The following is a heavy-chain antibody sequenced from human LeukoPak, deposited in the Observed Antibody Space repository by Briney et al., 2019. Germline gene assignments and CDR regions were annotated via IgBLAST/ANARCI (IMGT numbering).Heavy chain of an antibody. V-gene: IGHV3-23*01. J-gene: IGHJ6*02. CDR3: AKGLWGAYYYGMDV. D-gene: IGHD3-16*01. CDR2: ISGSGATT. CDR1: GFTFIIYT. Sequence: PGGSLRLSCAGSGFTFIIYTMNWVRQAPGKGLEWVSVISGSGATTDYADSVMGRFTISRDNSKNTLYLQLDSLRAEDTAVYFCAKGLWGAYYYGMDVWGQGTTVTVSS.